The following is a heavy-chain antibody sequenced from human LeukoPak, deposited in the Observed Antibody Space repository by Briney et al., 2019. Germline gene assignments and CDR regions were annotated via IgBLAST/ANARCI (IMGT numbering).Heavy chain of an antibody. D-gene: IGHD1-1*01. CDR3: ARDAQLGNFDY. Sequence: GASVKVSCKASGYTFTTYGFSWMRQAPGQGLEWMGWINPYNGDTNYAQKFQGRVTMTTDTSTSTAYMELRSLRSDDTAIYYCARDAQLGNFDYWGQGTVVTVSS. CDR1: GYTFTTYG. J-gene: IGHJ4*02. CDR2: INPYNGDT. V-gene: IGHV1-18*01.